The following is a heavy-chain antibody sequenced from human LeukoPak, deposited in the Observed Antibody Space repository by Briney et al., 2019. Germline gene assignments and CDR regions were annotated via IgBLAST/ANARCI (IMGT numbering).Heavy chain of an antibody. Sequence: ASVKVSCEASGYTFTGYYMHWVRQAPGQGLEWMGWINPNSGGTNYAQKFQGRVTMTRDTSISTAYMELSRLRSDDTAVYYCARSFSMAAAGIGFYWGQGTLVTVSS. J-gene: IGHJ4*02. D-gene: IGHD6-13*01. CDR3: ARSFSMAAAGIGFY. CDR2: INPNSGGT. CDR1: GYTFTGYY. V-gene: IGHV1-2*02.